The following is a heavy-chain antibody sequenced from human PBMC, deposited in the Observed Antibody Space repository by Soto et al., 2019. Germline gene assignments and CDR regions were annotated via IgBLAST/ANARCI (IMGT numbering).Heavy chain of an antibody. D-gene: IGHD3-22*01. Sequence: GGSLRLSCLASRFTFSTYAMHWVRQAPGKGLEYVSTISSNGGSTYYADSVKGRFTISRDNSKNTLYLQMSSLRAEDTAVYYCVKYYFDSSGYYGLNASDIWGQGTMVTVSS. CDR3: VKYYFDSSGYYGLNASDI. CDR2: ISSNGGST. V-gene: IGHV3-64D*06. J-gene: IGHJ3*02. CDR1: RFTFSTYA.